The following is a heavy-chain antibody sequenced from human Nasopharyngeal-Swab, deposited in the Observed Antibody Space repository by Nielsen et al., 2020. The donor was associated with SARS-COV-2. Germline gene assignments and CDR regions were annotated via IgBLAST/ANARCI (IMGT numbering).Heavy chain of an antibody. V-gene: IGHV3-30*18. J-gene: IGHJ4*02. CDR2: ISSDGNYI. Sequence: GGSLRLSCAASGFTFNANSMHWFRQAPGKGLDWVAFISSDGNYIYYGESVKGRFTISRDNSKNMLYLHMNSLRGDDTALYYCVKDKGGAGFDYWGQGTLVTVSS. CDR3: VKDKGGAGFDY. CDR1: GFTFNANS. D-gene: IGHD1-26*01.